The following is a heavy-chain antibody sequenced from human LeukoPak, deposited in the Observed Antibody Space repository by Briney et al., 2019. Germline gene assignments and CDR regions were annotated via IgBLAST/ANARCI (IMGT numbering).Heavy chain of an antibody. CDR3: ARGVVAAPQTFDY. CDR2: ISYSGST. D-gene: IGHD2-15*01. Sequence: SETLSLTCTVSGDSISSFYWSWIRQPPGKGMEWIGYISYSGSTNYNPSLKSRVTISVDTSKNQFSLKLTSVTAADTAVYYCARGVVAAPQTFDYWGQGTLVTVSS. CDR1: GDSISSFY. V-gene: IGHV4-59*01. J-gene: IGHJ4*02.